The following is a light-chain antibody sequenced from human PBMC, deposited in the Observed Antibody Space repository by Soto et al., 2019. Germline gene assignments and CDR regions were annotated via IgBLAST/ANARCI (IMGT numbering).Light chain of an antibody. CDR1: QSVDSTF. Sequence: EIVLTQSPGSLSLSPGQRATLSCRASQSVDSTFFAWYQKKPGQAPRLLIYGASKRDTGVPDRFSDSGSGTDFTLTISRLEPEDLAVYYCQQYMSPVTFGQGTKVEI. CDR3: QQYMSPVT. CDR2: GAS. J-gene: IGKJ1*01. V-gene: IGKV3-20*01.